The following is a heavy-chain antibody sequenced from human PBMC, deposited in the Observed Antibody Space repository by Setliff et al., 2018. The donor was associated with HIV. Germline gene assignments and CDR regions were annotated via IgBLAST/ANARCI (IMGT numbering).Heavy chain of an antibody. J-gene: IGHJ4*02. V-gene: IGHV1-69-2*01. CDR3: ATLDYYGSQTYNLALHY. CDR1: GYTFTDYY. Sequence: ASVKVSCKASGYTFTDYYIHWVQQAPGKGLEWMGRVDPKNGKTLYAENLRGRITITADTSTDTAYMELNSLRSEDTAMYYCATLDYYGSQTYNLALHYWGQGTRVTVSS. CDR2: VDPKNGKT. D-gene: IGHD3-10*01.